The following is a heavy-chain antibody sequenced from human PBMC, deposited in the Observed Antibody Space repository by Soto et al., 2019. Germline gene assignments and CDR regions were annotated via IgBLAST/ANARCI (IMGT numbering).Heavy chain of an antibody. Sequence: SETLSLTCAVYGGSFSGYYWSWIRQPPGKGLEWIGEINHSGSTNYNPSLKSRVTISVDTSKNQFSLKLSSVTAADTAVYYCARLMIVVVPDGSYYFDYWGQGTLVPVSS. CDR3: ARLMIVVVPDGSYYFDY. V-gene: IGHV4-34*01. J-gene: IGHJ4*02. CDR2: INHSGST. D-gene: IGHD3-22*01. CDR1: GGSFSGYY.